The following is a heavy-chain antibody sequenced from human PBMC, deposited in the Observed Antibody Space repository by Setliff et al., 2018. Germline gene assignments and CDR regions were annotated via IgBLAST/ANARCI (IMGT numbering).Heavy chain of an antibody. Sequence: GGSLRLSCAASGFTFSDHSMTWIRQAPGKGLEWVAHIFRSSGSTYYADSVKGRFTISRDNAENSLYLQMNSLNADDTAVYYCARDPDTSSKVDVWGRGTLVTAPQ. CDR3: ARDPDTSSKVDV. J-gene: IGHJ2*01. CDR1: GFTFSDHS. D-gene: IGHD5-18*01. V-gene: IGHV3-11*01. CDR2: IFRSSGST.